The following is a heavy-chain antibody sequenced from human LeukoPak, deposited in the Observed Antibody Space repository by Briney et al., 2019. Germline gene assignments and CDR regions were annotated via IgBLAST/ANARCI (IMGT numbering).Heavy chain of an antibody. CDR2: ISYDGSNK. CDR3: AKDGVGSDFDY. J-gene: IGHJ4*02. Sequence: PGGSLRLSCAASGFTFSSYGMHWVRQAPGKGLEWVAVISYDGSNKYYADSVKGRFTISRDNSKNTLYLQMNSLRAEDTAVYYCAKDGVGSDFDYWGQGTLATVSS. CDR1: GFTFSSYG. V-gene: IGHV3-30*18. D-gene: IGHD1-26*01.